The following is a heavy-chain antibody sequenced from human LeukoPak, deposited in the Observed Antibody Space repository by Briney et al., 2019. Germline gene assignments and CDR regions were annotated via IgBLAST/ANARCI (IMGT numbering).Heavy chain of an antibody. CDR2: INHSGST. V-gene: IGHV4-34*01. Sequence: SETLSLTCAVYGGSFSGYYWSWIRQPPGKGREWIGEINHSGSTNYNPSLKSRVTISVDTSKNQFSLKLSSVTAADTAVYYCARAPYYDFWSGYYSLDYWGQGTLVTVSS. CDR3: ARAPYYDFWSGYYSLDY. D-gene: IGHD3-3*01. CDR1: GGSFSGYY. J-gene: IGHJ4*02.